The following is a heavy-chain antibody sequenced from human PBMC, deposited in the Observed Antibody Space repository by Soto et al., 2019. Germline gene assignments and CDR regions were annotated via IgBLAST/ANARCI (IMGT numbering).Heavy chain of an antibody. CDR3: ARRQISPPTRGAASARGGMDV. V-gene: IGHV3-33*01. CDR2: IWNDGNVY. Sequence: QVQLVESGGGVVQPGRSLRLSCAASGFNFNNYGMHWVRQAPGKGLEWVAVIWNDGNVYYYANSVKGRFTISRENSKNTLYPQMSRLRAEDTAVYYCARRQISPPTRGAASARGGMDVWGQGTTVTVSS. CDR1: GFNFNNYG. D-gene: IGHD6-13*01. J-gene: IGHJ6*02.